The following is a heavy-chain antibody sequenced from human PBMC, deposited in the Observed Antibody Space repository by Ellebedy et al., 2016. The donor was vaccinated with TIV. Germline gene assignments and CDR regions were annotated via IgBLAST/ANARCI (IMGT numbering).Heavy chain of an antibody. CDR2: IWYDGSQK. CDR3: ATPYYDYWSGYFDY. D-gene: IGHD3-3*01. V-gene: IGHV3-33*03. CDR1: GFRFGGYG. Sequence: GGSLRLXXAGSGFRFGGYGMHWVRQAPGRGLEWLAVIWYDGSQKYYSDSVKGRFTISRDNSKNMLYLQMDSLRAEDTALYYCATPYYDYWSGYFDYWGQGTLVSVSS. J-gene: IGHJ4*02.